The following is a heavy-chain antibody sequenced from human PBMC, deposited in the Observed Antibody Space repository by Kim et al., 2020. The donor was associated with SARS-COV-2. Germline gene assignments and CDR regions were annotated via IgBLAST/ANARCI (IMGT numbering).Heavy chain of an antibody. J-gene: IGHJ4*02. CDR3: ALTPRSWYDY. CDR2: DK. Sequence: DKRYSPSLKSRLTITRDTSKNQMVLTMTNMDPVDTATYYCALTPRSWYDYWGQGTLVTVSS. D-gene: IGHD6-13*01. V-gene: IGHV2-5*01.